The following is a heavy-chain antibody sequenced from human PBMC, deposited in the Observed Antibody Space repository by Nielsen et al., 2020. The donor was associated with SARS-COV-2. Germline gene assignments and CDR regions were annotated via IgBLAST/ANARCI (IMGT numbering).Heavy chain of an antibody. V-gene: IGHV2-5*02. D-gene: IGHD1-14*01. CDR3: AHRQKTNWNHVNYFDY. CDR2: VFWDDDE. Sequence: SGPTLMKPTQTLTLTCTFSGFSLSTSGVGVGWIRQPPGKALEWLALVFWDDDERYSPSLMNRLTISKDTSKNQVVLTMTNMDPIDTATYYCAHRQKTNWNHVNYFDYWGQGTLVTVSS. CDR1: GFSLSTSGVG. J-gene: IGHJ4*02.